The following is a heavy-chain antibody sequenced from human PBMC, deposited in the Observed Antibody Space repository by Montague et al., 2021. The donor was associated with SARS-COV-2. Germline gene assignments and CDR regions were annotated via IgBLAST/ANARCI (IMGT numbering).Heavy chain of an antibody. V-gene: IGHV4-59*08. CDR1: GDSMTDSY. J-gene: IGHJ5*02. Sequence: SETLSLTCTVSGDSMTDSYWSWIRQPPGKGLEYIGYIYFSGSTNYNPSLKSRLTISVDTSKNQFSLKLSSVTAVDAAVYFCVRMGAAHRLNNWFDPWGQGALVTVSS. CDR2: IYFSGST. CDR3: VRMGAAHRLNNWFDP. D-gene: IGHD1-26*01.